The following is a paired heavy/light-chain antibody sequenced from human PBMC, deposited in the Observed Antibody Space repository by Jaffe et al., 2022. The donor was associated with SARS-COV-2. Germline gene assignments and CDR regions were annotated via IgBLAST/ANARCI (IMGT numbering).Light chain of an antibody. Sequence: DIVMTQSPDSLAVSLGERATISCRSSQSILHSSINKNYLSWYQQKPGQPPKLLIYWASTRNSGVPDRFSGSGSGTDFTLTISSLQPEDVAVYYCHQYFWSPLTFGGGTKVEIK. CDR1: QSILHSSINKNY. V-gene: IGKV4-1*01. CDR3: HQYFWSPLT. CDR2: WAS. J-gene: IGKJ4*01.
Heavy chain of an antibody. V-gene: IGHV3-49*03. CDR3: ARSGDDYNFWLDY. D-gene: IGHD3-3*01. CDR2: IRGVSHDATP. CDR1: GLTFVDSA. Sequence: EVRLVESGGGLVQPGRSLRLSCTGSGLTFVDSAMSWFRQAPGKGLEWVGFIRGVSHDATPQYAASVHGRFTISRDDSKSIAYLQMNSLKTEDTGVYYCARSGDDYNFWLDYWGQGTLVTVSS. J-gene: IGHJ4*02.